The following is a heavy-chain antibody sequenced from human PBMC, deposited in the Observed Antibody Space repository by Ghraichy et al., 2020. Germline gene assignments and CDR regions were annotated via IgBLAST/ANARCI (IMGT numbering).Heavy chain of an antibody. CDR1: GGSISSSSYY. CDR2: IYYSGST. V-gene: IGHV4-39*01. J-gene: IGHJ4*02. D-gene: IGHD3-22*01. Sequence: SETLSLTCTVSGGSISSSSYYWGWIRQPPGKGLEWIGSIYYSGSTDYNPSLKSRVTISGDTSKNQFSMKLSSGTAAYTAVYYCASPYYDSSGYLKGGDYWGQGTLVTVSS. CDR3: ASPYYDSSGYLKGGDY.